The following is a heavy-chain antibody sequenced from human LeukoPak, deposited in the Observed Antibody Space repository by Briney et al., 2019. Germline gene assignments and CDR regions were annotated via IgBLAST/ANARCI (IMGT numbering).Heavy chain of an antibody. CDR2: IHFSGST. D-gene: IGHD3-16*01. CDR3: ARGFIIPLGGGFDS. V-gene: IGHV4-59*01. J-gene: IGHJ4*02. Sequence: SETLSLTCTVSGGSISSYYWSWIRQPPGKGPEYIGFIHFSGSTNYNPSLANRVTISADTSTNQFSLRLESVTAADTAVYYCARGFIIPLGGGFDSWGQGTLVTVSS. CDR1: GGSISSYY.